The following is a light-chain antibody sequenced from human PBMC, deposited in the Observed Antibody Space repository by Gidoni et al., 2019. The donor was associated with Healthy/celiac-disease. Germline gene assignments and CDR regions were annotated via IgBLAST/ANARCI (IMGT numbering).Light chain of an antibody. CDR2: DAS. CDR3: QQYDNLYT. J-gene: IGKJ2*01. V-gene: IGKV1-33*01. CDR1: QDISNY. Sequence: DTQMTQSPSSLSASVGDRVTITCQASQDISNYLNWYQQKPGKAPKLLVYDASDLETGVPSRFSGSGSETDFTFTISSLQPEEIATYYCQQYDNLYTFGQGTKLEIK.